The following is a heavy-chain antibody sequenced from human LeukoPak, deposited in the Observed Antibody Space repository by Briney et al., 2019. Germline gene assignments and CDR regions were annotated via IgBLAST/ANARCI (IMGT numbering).Heavy chain of an antibody. CDR3: ARDQGSSSWYLYYYYYMDV. CDR2: INPNSGGT. V-gene: IGHV1-2*02. J-gene: IGHJ6*03. CDR1: GYTFTGCY. D-gene: IGHD6-13*01. Sequence: GASVKVSCKASGYTFTGCYMHWVRQAPGQGLEWMGWINPNSGGTNYAQKFQGRVTMTRDTSISTAYMELSRLRSDDTAVYYCARDQGSSSWYLYYYYYMDVWGKGTTVTVSS.